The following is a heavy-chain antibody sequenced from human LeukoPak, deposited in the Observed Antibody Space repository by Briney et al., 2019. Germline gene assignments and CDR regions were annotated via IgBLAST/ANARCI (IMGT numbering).Heavy chain of an antibody. CDR1: GGTFSSYA. V-gene: IGHV1-69*13. CDR3: ASGNYGGNPTGDI. CDR2: IIPIFGTA. Sequence: SVKVSCKASGGTFSSYAISWVRQAPGQGLEWMGGIIPIFGTANYAQKFQGRVTITADESTSTAYMELSSLRSEDTAVYYCASGNYGGNPTGDIWGQGTMVTVSS. D-gene: IGHD4-23*01. J-gene: IGHJ3*02.